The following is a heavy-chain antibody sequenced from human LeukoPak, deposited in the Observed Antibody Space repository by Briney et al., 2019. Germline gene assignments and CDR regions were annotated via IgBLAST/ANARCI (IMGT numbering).Heavy chain of an antibody. D-gene: IGHD3-22*01. CDR2: THGDGST. V-gene: IGHV3-53*01. CDR1: GFRIQ. J-gene: IGHJ4*02. CDR3: AREGDSGYYPY. Sequence: GGSLGLSCAASGFRIQMSWVRQAPGKGLEWVSMTHGDGSTNYADSVKGRFTISRDNSKNTLYLQMNSLRAEDTAVYYCAREGDSGYYPYWGQGTLVTVSS.